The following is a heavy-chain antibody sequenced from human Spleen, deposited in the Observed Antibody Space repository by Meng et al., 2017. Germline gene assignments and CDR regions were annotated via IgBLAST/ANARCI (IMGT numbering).Heavy chain of an antibody. CDR1: GGSFSGYY. V-gene: IGHV4-34*01. CDR2: INHSGST. J-gene: IGHJ6*02. D-gene: IGHD6-6*01. Sequence: QVHLQQWGAGPLKPSETLSLTCAVYGGSFSGYYWRWIRQPPGKGLEWIGEINHSGSTNYNPSLKSRVTISVDTSKNQFSLKLSSVTAADTAVYYCARLKVGQLVLTRHYYGMDVWGQGTTVTVSS. CDR3: ARLKVGQLVLTRHYYGMDV.